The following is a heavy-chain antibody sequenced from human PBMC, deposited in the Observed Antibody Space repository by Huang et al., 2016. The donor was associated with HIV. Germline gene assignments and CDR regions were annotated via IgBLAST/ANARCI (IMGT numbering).Heavy chain of an antibody. CDR2: ISPYIGNT. CDR1: GYNFANYG. CDR3: ARERPPYFDC. J-gene: IGHJ4*02. Sequence: QVQLVQSGGDAKKPGASVKVACKASGYNFANYGCSWVRQAPGQGLEWMGWISPYIGNTQSAPAFQVRVTMTTDTSTTTVYLELRSLRSDDTAVYYCARERPPYFDCWGQGTLVTVSS. V-gene: IGHV1-18*01.